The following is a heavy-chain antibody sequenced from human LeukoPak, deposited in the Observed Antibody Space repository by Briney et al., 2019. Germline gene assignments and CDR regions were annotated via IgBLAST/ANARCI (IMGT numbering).Heavy chain of an antibody. D-gene: IGHD3-22*01. Sequence: GGSLRLSCTTSGFTFSSYAMSWVRQAPGKGLEWVSTMTGSGDFTYYADSVKGRFAVSRDNSKNTLYLHMSSLRAEDTAIYYCANPDSSGFYLSIRFDFWGQGTLVTVSS. CDR1: GFTFSSYA. V-gene: IGHV3-23*01. J-gene: IGHJ4*02. CDR3: ANPDSSGFYLSIRFDF. CDR2: MTGSGDFT.